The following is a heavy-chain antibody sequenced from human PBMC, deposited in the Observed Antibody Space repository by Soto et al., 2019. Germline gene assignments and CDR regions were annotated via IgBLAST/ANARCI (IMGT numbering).Heavy chain of an antibody. CDR1: GFTFSTSA. D-gene: IGHD6-19*01. J-gene: IGHJ4*02. CDR3: ATVHGTSQSFDS. V-gene: IGHV3-23*01. Sequence: EVQLLESGGGLVQPGGSLRLSCAASGFTFSTSAMTWVRQAPGKGLEWVSTTGLNGRTTYYADSVKGRFTVSRDNSKNTLDLQMSSLRAEDTAVYYCATVHGTSQSFDSWGQGTLVTVSS. CDR2: TGLNGRTT.